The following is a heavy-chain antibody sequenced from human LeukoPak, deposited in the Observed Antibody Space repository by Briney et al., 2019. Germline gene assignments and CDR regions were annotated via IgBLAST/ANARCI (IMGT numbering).Heavy chain of an antibody. CDR2: IYYSGST. Sequence: SETLSLTCTVSGGSISSYYWSWIRQPPGKGLEWIGYIYYSGSTNYNPSLKSRVTLSVDTSKNQFSLKLSSVTAADTAVYYCARDRVAAAGRPLYYYYYGMDVWGQGTTVTVSS. V-gene: IGHV4-59*01. D-gene: IGHD6-13*01. CDR3: ARDRVAAAGRPLYYYYYGMDV. CDR1: GGSISSYY. J-gene: IGHJ6*02.